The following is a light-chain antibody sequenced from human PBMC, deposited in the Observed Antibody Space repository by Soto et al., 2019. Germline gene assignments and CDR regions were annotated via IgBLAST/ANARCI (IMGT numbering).Light chain of an antibody. CDR1: QSLVHSDGNTY. Sequence: DIVLTQTPLSSPVTLGQPASISCRSSQSLVHSDGNTYLTWLQQGPGQPPRLLIYMISNRFSGVPNRFSGSGAGTYFTLKISRVEDDDVGVYYCMQATRPYTFGQGTKLEIK. J-gene: IGKJ2*01. CDR2: MIS. CDR3: MQATRPYT. V-gene: IGKV2-24*01.